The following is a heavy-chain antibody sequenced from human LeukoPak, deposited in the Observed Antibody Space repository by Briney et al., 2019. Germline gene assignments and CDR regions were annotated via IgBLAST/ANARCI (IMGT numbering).Heavy chain of an antibody. J-gene: IGHJ6*02. CDR2: IYPGDSDT. D-gene: IGHD5-18*01. Sequence: GESLKISCKGSGYNFITYWIGWVRQMPGKGLEWMGIIYPGDSDTSYRPSFQGQVTISADKSISTAYLQWSSLKASDTAVYYCARSGYSSHGMDVWGQGNTVTVSS. CDR1: GYNFITYW. V-gene: IGHV5-51*01. CDR3: ARSGYSSHGMDV.